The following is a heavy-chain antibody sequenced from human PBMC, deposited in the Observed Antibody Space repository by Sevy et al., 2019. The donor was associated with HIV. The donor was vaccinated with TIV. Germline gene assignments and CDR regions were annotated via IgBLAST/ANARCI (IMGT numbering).Heavy chain of an antibody. V-gene: IGHV3-48*03. CDR3: LGGNGAAAGDY. Sequence: GGSLRLSCAGSGVAPSGFIFRSYEMNWVRQAPGKGLGWVAFVTHTDTTKYYADSVKGRFTISRTNARNLLFLQMNNLRAEVTALYYCLGGNGAAAGDYWAQGTLVTVSS. J-gene: IGHJ4*02. CDR2: VTHTDTTK. CDR1: GVAPSGFIFRSYE. D-gene: IGHD6-13*01.